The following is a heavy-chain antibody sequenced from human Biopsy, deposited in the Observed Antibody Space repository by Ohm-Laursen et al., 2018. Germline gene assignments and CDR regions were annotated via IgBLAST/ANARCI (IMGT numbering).Heavy chain of an antibody. CDR1: GASVKTSGYF. CDR2: ISYNERT. D-gene: IGHD3-9*01. CDR3: VREPKTGTAEAWYFDL. J-gene: IGHJ2*01. Sequence: TLSFTCSVPGASVKTSGYFWAWIRQRPGKGLEWIGYISYNERTHYNPSLTSRLAITFDTSNNRISLQLRSVSLADTAVYYCVREPKTGTAEAWYFDLWGRGSPVTVPS. V-gene: IGHV4-31*03.